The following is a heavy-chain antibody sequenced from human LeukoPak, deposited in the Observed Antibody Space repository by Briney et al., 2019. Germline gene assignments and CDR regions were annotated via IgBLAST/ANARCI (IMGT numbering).Heavy chain of an antibody. Sequence: GASVKVSCKPSVYTFTSYYMHWVRQAPGQGLEWMGRINPSGGSTSYGQKFRGRVIMTRDTDTSTVYMELSSLRSEDTAVYYCARPGRIAAAMGVYNWFDPWGQGTLVTVSS. CDR3: ARPGRIAAAMGVYNWFDP. CDR1: VYTFTSYY. V-gene: IGHV1-46*01. J-gene: IGHJ5*02. D-gene: IGHD6-13*01. CDR2: INPSGGST.